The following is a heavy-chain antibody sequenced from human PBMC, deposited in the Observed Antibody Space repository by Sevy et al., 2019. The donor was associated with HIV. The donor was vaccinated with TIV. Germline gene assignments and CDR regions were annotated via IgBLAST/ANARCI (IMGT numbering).Heavy chain of an antibody. J-gene: IGHJ4*02. D-gene: IGHD5-12*01. CDR2: ISYDGSNK. CDR3: AKERLVAAAYFDY. CDR1: GFTFSSYG. V-gene: IGHV3-30*18. Sequence: GSLRLSCAASGFTFSSYGMHWVRQAPGKGLEWVAVISYDGSNKYYADSVKGRFTISRDNSKNTLYLQMNSLRAEDTAVYYCAKERLVAAAYFDYWGQGTLVTVSS.